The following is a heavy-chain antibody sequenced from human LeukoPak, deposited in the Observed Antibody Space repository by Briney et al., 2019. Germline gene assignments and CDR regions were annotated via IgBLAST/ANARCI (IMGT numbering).Heavy chain of an antibody. V-gene: IGHV1-2*02. CDR1: GYTFTGYC. D-gene: IGHD2-2*01. CDR2: INPNSGGT. CDR3: AKYCSSTSCPLGAFDI. J-gene: IGHJ3*02. Sequence: ASVKVSCKASGYTFTGYCMHWVRQAPGQGLEWMGWINPNSGGTNYAQKFQGRVTMTRDTSISTAYMELSRLRSDDTAVYYCAKYCSSTSCPLGAFDIWGQGTMVTVSS.